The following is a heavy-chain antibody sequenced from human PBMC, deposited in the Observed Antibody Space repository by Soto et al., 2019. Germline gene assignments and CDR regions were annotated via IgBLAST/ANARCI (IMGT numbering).Heavy chain of an antibody. Sequence: SVKVSFKASGCTFSRYAISWVRQAPGQGLEWMGGIIPIISTANYAQKYQGRVTITADKSTSKAYMELSSLRSEDTAVYYCARESSGEVVVAATRGGYYYYGMDVWGQGTTVTVSS. CDR3: ARESSGEVVVAATRGGYYYYGMDV. CDR2: IIPIISTA. CDR1: GCTFSRYA. J-gene: IGHJ6*02. V-gene: IGHV1-69*06. D-gene: IGHD2-15*01.